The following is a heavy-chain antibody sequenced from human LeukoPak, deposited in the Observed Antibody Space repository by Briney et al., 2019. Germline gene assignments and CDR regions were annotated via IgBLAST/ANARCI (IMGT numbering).Heavy chain of an antibody. Sequence: SETLSLTCTVSGGSISSYYWSWIRQPPGKGLEWTGYIYYSGSTNYNPSLKSRVTISVDTSKNQFSLKMSSVTAADTAVYYCARGSPSGTLTLDAFDIWGQGTMVTVSS. J-gene: IGHJ3*02. D-gene: IGHD1-26*01. CDR3: ARGSPSGTLTLDAFDI. V-gene: IGHV4-59*01. CDR1: GGSISSYY. CDR2: IYYSGST.